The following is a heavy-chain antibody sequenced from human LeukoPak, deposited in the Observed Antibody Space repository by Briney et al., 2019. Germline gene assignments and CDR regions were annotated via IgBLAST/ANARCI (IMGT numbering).Heavy chain of an antibody. D-gene: IGHD3-10*01. Sequence: GESLKISCKGSGYSFTSYWISWVRQMPGKGLEWMGRIDPSDSYTNYSPSFQGHVTISADKSISTAYLQWSSLKASDTAMYYCARQFTMVRGVKRAFDIWGQGTVVTVSS. CDR1: GYSFTSYW. V-gene: IGHV5-10-1*01. CDR2: IDPSDSYT. J-gene: IGHJ3*02. CDR3: ARQFTMVRGVKRAFDI.